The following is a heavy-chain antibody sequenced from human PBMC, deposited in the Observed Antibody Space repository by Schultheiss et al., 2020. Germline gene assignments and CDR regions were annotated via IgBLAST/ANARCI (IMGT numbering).Heavy chain of an antibody. V-gene: IGHV4-4*07. Sequence: SETLSLTCTVSGGSISGYYWSWIRQPAGKGLEWIGRIYYSGSTNYNPSLKSRVTISVDTSKNQFSLKLSSVTAADTAVYYCARDHYDSSGYYFDYWGQGTLVTVSS. CDR3: ARDHYDSSGYYFDY. CDR1: GGSISGYY. CDR2: IYYSGST. D-gene: IGHD3-22*01. J-gene: IGHJ4*02.